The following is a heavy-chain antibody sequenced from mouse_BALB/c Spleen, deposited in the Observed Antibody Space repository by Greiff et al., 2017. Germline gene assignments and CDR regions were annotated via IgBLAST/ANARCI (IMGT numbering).Heavy chain of an antibody. D-gene: IGHD2-12*01. Sequence: VQLKESGGGLVKPGGSLKLSCAASGFPFSDYYMYWVRQTPEKRLEWVATISDGGSYTYYPDSVKGRFTISRDNAKNNLYLQMSSLKSEDTAMYYCARELHHWGQGTTLTVSS. V-gene: IGHV5-4*02. J-gene: IGHJ2*01. CDR3: ARELHH. CDR1: GFPFSDYY. CDR2: ISDGGSYT.